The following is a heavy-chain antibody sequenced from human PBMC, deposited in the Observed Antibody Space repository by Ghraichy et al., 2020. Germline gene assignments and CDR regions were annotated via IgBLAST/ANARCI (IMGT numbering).Heavy chain of an antibody. CDR3: ARDSPLGTWFDP. CDR2: ISAYNGNT. V-gene: IGHV1-18*01. D-gene: IGHD3-10*01. CDR1: GYTFTSYG. Sequence: AAVKVSCKASGYTFTSYGISWVRQAPGQGLEWMGWISAYNGNTNYAQKLQGRVTMTTDTSTSTAYMELRSLRSDDTAVYYCARDSPLGTWFDPWGQGTLVTVSS. J-gene: IGHJ5*02.